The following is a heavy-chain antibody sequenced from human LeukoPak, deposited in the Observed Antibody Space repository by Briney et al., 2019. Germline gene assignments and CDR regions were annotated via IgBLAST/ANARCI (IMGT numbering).Heavy chain of an antibody. CDR1: GGSFSGYY. Sequence: SETLSLTCAVYGGSFSGYYWSWIRQPPGKGLEWLGRINHSGSTNYNPSLKSRVTISIDTSKNQFSLKLSSVTAADTAVYYCARGPLSAAAAFDYWGQGTLVTVSS. CDR2: INHSGST. CDR3: ARGPLSAAAAFDY. D-gene: IGHD6-13*01. J-gene: IGHJ4*02. V-gene: IGHV4-34*01.